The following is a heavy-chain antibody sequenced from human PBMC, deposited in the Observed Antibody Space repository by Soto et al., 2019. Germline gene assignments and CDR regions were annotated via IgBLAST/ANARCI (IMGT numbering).Heavy chain of an antibody. CDR2: SSNSGTFS. D-gene: IGHD1-1*01. CDR3: ARSGDNYNRLDY. V-gene: IGHV3-11*06. J-gene: IGHJ4*02. Sequence: PGGCLRLSCEGSGFTFSDYYISWIRQAPGKGLEWISYSSNSGTFSRYADSVKGRFSIPRDDTKNLLYLQMNSLRAEDTAVYYCARSGDNYNRLDYWGQGXPVTVSS. CDR1: GFTFSDYY.